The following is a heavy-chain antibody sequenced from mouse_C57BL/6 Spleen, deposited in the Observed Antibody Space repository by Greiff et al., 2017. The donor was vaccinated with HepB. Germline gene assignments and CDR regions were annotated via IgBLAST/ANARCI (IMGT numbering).Heavy chain of an antibody. CDR3: ARREAQATGAMDY. J-gene: IGHJ4*01. Sequence: EVKVVDSGGGLVQPGGSLKLSCAASGFTFSDYYMYWVRQTPEKRLEWVAYISNGGGSTYYPHTVKGRFNISRDNAKNTLYLQMSRLKSEDTAMYYCARREAQATGAMDYWGQGTSVTVSS. CDR1: GFTFSDYY. D-gene: IGHD3-2*02. V-gene: IGHV5-12*01. CDR2: ISNGGGST.